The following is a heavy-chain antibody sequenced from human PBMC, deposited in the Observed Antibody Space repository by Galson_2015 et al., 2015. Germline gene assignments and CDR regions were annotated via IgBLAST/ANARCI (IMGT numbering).Heavy chain of an antibody. V-gene: IGHV3-48*03. D-gene: IGHD5-12*01. Sequence: SLRLSCAASGFTFSSYEMNWVHQAPGKGLEWVSYISSSGSTIYYADSVKGRFTISRDNAKNSLYLQMNSLRAEDTAVYYCARGGVATTKYYYYYMDVWGKGTTVTVSS. J-gene: IGHJ6*03. CDR2: ISSSGSTI. CDR3: ARGGVATTKYYYYYMDV. CDR1: GFTFSSYE.